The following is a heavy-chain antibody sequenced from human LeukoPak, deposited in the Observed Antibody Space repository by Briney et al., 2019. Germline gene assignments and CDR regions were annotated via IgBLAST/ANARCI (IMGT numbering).Heavy chain of an antibody. D-gene: IGHD6-19*01. V-gene: IGHV3-23*01. CDR2: ISGSGGST. Sequence: GGSLRLSCAASGFTFSSYAMSWVRQAPGKGLEWVSAISGSGGSTYYADSVKGRFTISRDNSKNTLYLQMNSLRAEDTAVYYCATPGAVAGTEAGFDYWGQGTLVTVSS. CDR1: GFTFSSYA. J-gene: IGHJ4*02. CDR3: ATPGAVAGTEAGFDY.